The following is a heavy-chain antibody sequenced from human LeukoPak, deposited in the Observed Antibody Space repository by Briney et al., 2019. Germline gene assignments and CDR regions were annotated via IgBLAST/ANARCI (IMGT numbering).Heavy chain of an antibody. CDR1: GFTFSSYW. CDR3: ARGTTGTTAGFDY. D-gene: IGHD1-1*01. Sequence: GGSLRLSCAASGFTFSSYWVHWVRQAPGKGLVWVSRINSDGSSTSYADSVKGRFTISRDNAKNTLYLQMNSLRAEDTAVYYCARGTTGTTAGFDYWGQGTLVTVSS. V-gene: IGHV3-74*01. J-gene: IGHJ4*02. CDR2: INSDGSST.